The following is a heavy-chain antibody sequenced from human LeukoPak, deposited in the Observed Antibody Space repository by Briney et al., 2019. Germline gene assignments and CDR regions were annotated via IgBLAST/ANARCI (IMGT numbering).Heavy chain of an antibody. J-gene: IGHJ6*03. D-gene: IGHD5-18*01. CDR2: IYTSGST. CDR3: ARDEEGRGYSYGYYYMDV. CDR1: GGSISSGSYY. V-gene: IGHV4-61*02. Sequence: SETLSLTCTVSGGSISSGSYYWSWIRQPAGKGLEWIGRIYTSGSTNYNPSLKSRVTISVDTSKNQFSLKLSSVTAADTAVYYCARDEEGRGYSYGYYYMDVWGKGTTVTISS.